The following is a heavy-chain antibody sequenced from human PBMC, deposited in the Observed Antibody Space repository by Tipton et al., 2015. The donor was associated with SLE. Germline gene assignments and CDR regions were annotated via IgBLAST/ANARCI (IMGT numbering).Heavy chain of an antibody. J-gene: IGHJ4*02. CDR1: GGSISSSSYY. CDR2: IYYSGST. Sequence: TLSLTCTVSGGSISSSSYYWGWIRQPPGKGLEWIGSIYYSGSTYYNPSLKSRVTISVDTSKNQFSLKLSSVAAADTAVYYCARGYRYSSSSYYFDYWGQGTLVTVSS. V-gene: IGHV4-39*07. CDR3: ARGYRYSSSSYYFDY. D-gene: IGHD6-13*01.